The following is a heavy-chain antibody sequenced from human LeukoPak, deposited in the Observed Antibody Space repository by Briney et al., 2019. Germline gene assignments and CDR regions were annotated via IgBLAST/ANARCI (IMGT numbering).Heavy chain of an antibody. D-gene: IGHD6-13*01. Sequence: PSETLSLTCTVSGGSISGYYWSWIRQPAGKGLEWIGRIYTSGSTNYNPSLKSRVTMSVDTSKNQFSLKLSSVTAADTAVYYCARGGRYRSSWYWFDPWGQGTLVTVSS. CDR2: IYTSGST. J-gene: IGHJ5*02. CDR3: ARGGRYRSSWYWFDP. V-gene: IGHV4-4*07. CDR1: GGSISGYY.